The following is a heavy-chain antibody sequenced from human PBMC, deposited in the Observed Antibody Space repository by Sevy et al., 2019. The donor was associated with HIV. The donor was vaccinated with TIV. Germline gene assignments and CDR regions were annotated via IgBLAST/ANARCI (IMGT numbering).Heavy chain of an antibody. CDR2: LKSDVYGGRV. CDR3: TRWKAAPSIIDY. J-gene: IGHJ4*02. V-gene: IGHV3-49*04. Sequence: GGSLRLSCTASGFTFGDYCMSWVRQAPGKGLEWVAFLKSDVYGGRVDHAASVRGRFVISRDDSKTIAYLQMNDLKTEDTGVYYCTRWKAAPSIIDYWGQGALVTVSS. CDR1: GFTFGDYC. D-gene: IGHD6-13*01.